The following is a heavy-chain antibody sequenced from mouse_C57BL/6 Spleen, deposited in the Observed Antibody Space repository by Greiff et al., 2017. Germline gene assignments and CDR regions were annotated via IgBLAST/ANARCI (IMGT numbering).Heavy chain of an antibody. J-gene: IGHJ2*01. CDR3: ARSYYFDY. Sequence: QVQLQQPGAEPVKPGASVKLSCKASGYTFTSYWMQWVKQRPGQGLEWIGEIDPSDSYTNYNQKFKGKATLTVDTSSSTAYMQLSSLTSEDSAVYYCARSYYFDYWGKGTTLTVSS. CDR2: IDPSDSYT. CDR1: GYTFTSYW. V-gene: IGHV1-50*01.